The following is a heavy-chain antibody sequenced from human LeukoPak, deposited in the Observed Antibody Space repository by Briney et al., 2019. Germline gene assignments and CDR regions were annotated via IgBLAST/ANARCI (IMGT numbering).Heavy chain of an antibody. D-gene: IGHD5-18*01. CDR3: ARGQWIQLWFRGHNFDY. CDR2: INHSGST. CDR1: GGSFSGYY. V-gene: IGHV4-34*01. J-gene: IGHJ4*02. Sequence: SETLSLTCAVYGGSFSGYYWSWLRQPPGKGLEWIGEINHSGSTNYNPSLKSRVTISVDTSKNQFSLKLSSVTAADTAVYYCARGQWIQLWFRGHNFDYWGQGTLVTVSS.